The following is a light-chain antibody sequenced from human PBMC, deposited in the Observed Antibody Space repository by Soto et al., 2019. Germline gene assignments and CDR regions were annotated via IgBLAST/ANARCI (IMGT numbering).Light chain of an antibody. CDR3: QQYGSSPFT. CDR2: GAS. J-gene: IGKJ3*01. CDR1: QTVSSSS. V-gene: IGKV3-20*01. Sequence: PGERATLSCRASQTVSSSSLAWYQQKPGQAPRLLIYGASSRATGIPDRFSGSGSGTDFTLTISRLEPEDFAVYYCQQYGSSPFTFGPGTKVDIK.